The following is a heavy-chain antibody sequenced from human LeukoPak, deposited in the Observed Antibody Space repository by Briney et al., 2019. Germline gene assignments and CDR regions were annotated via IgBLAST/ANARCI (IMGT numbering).Heavy chain of an antibody. CDR2: ISNNGGRT. CDR1: GFSFGSNT. V-gene: IGHV3-23*01. Sequence: GGPLRLSCAGSGFSFGSNTMSWVRQAPGRGLEWVSAISNNGGRTDYADSVKGRFTISRDNSKSTLYLHMDSLRAEDTAVYYCARDEDTSALSEYWGQGTLVTVSS. CDR3: ARDEDTSALSEY. D-gene: IGHD2/OR15-2a*01. J-gene: IGHJ4*02.